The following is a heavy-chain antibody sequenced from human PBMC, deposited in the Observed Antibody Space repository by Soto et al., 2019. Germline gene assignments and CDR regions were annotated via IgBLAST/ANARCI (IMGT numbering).Heavy chain of an antibody. J-gene: IGHJ4*02. Sequence: QITLKESGPTLVKPTQTLTLTCTFSGFSLSTSGVGVGWIRQPPGKALEWLALIYWNDDKRYSPSLKSRLTITKDTSKNQVVLTMTNMDPVDTATYYCALLDSGCYSFDYWGQGTLVIVSS. CDR1: GFSLSTSGVG. CDR2: IYWNDDK. D-gene: IGHD1-26*01. CDR3: ALLDSGCYSFDY. V-gene: IGHV2-5*01.